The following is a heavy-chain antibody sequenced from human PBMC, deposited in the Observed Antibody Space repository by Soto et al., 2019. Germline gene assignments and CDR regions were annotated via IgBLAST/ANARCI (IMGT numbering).Heavy chain of an antibody. J-gene: IGHJ4*02. CDR3: ARDRFSSGWYQAV. Sequence: PGGSLRLSCAASGFTFGTFGMHWVRQVPGKGLEWVAVIWHDGSNKYYAESVKGRFTISRDNSKSTLYLQLNSLRAEDTAIYYCARDRFSSGWYQAVWGQGTLVTVSS. CDR1: GFTFGTFG. D-gene: IGHD6-19*01. CDR2: IWHDGSNK. V-gene: IGHV3-33*01.